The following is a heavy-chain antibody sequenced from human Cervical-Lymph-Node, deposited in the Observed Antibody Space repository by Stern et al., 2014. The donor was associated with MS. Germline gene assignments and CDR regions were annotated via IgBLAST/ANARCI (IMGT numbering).Heavy chain of an antibody. J-gene: IGHJ4*02. V-gene: IGHV3-30*01. Sequence: QVQLVQSGGGVVQPGRSLRLSCAASGFSFGNFAMHWVRQDQGKGIEWVAVISYDGSNKYYADFMKGRFTNSRDNSKNTLYLQMNSLRPHDTAVYYCARLENGDRNDYWGQGTLVAVSS. D-gene: IGHD4-17*01. CDR2: ISYDGSNK. CDR3: ARLENGDRNDY. CDR1: GFSFGNFA.